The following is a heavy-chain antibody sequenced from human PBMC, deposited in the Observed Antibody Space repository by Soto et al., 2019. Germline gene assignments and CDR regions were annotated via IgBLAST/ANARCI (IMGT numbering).Heavy chain of an antibody. Sequence: SETLSLTCTVSGGSISSYYWSWIRQPPGKGLEWIGYIYYSGSTNYNPSLKGRVTISVDTSKNQFSLKLSSVTAADTAVYYCARSGPDYDFWSGSMIGFDYWGQGTLVTVSS. CDR2: IYYSGST. V-gene: IGHV4-59*01. CDR1: GGSISSYY. D-gene: IGHD3-3*01. J-gene: IGHJ4*02. CDR3: ARSGPDYDFWSGSMIGFDY.